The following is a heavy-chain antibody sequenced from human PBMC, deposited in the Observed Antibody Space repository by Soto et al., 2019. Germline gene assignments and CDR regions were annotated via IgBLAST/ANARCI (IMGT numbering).Heavy chain of an antibody. CDR3: ARDPGYSSGWPLDHGLGFPVGFDP. CDR2: IYYSGST. V-gene: IGHV4-31*03. CDR1: GGSISSGGYY. J-gene: IGHJ5*02. D-gene: IGHD6-19*01. Sequence: KASETLSLTCTVSGGSISSGGYYWSWIRQHPGKGLEWIGYIYYSGSTYYNPSLKSRVTISVDTSKNQFSLKLSSVTATDTAVYYCARDPGYSSGWPLDHGLGFPVGFDPWGQGTLVTSPQ.